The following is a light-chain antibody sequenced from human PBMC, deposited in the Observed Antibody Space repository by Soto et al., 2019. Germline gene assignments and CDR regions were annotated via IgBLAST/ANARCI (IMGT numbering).Light chain of an antibody. Sequence: QSVLTQPPSVSGAPGQGVTISCTGSSSNIGAGHDVHWYQQYPGTAPKFLISDRGYRPSGVPARFSVSKSGTSASLAITGLQAEDEADYYCQSYDTSLSGVVFGGGTQLTVL. V-gene: IGLV1-40*01. CDR3: QSYDTSLSGVV. CDR2: DRG. CDR1: SSNIGAGHD. J-gene: IGLJ2*01.